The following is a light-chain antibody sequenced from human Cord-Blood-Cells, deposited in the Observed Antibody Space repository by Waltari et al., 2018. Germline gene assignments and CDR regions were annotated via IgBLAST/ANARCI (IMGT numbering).Light chain of an antibody. Sequence: EIVMTQSPATLSVSPGDSATLSCRASQSVSSNLAWYQQKPGQAPRLLIYGASTRATGIPARFSGSGSGTEFTRTISSLQSEDFAVYYCQQYNNWPPTYTFGQGTKLEIK. CDR1: QSVSSN. V-gene: IGKV3-15*01. CDR2: GAS. J-gene: IGKJ2*01. CDR3: QQYNNWPPTYT.